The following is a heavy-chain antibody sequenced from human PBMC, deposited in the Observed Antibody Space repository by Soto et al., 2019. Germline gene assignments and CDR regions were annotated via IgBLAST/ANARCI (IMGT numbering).Heavy chain of an antibody. CDR2: IYYIGST. CDR1: GGSISSGGYY. J-gene: IGHJ6*02. V-gene: IGHV4-31*03. CDR3: ARGGLGYCSGGSCYSAELSRYYYGMDV. D-gene: IGHD2-15*01. Sequence: QVQLQESGPGLVKPSQTLSLTCTVSGGSISSGGYYWSWIRQHPGKGLEWIGYIYYIGSTYYNPSLKRRVTISVDTSKNQFSLKLSSVTAADTAVYYCARGGLGYCSGGSCYSAELSRYYYGMDVWGQGTTVTVSS.